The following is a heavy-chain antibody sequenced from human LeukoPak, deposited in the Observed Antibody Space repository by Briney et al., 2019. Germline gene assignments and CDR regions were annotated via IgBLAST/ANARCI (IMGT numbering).Heavy chain of an antibody. Sequence: GGSLRLSWAASGFTFSSYAMNWVRQGPGKGLEWVSAISGSGSSTDYADSVKGRFTISRDNSKKTLYLQMNSLRAEDTAVYYCAKRLGAAGPYFDYWGQGTLVTVSS. CDR2: ISGSGSST. D-gene: IGHD6-13*01. CDR1: GFTFSSYA. CDR3: AKRLGAAGPYFDY. J-gene: IGHJ4*02. V-gene: IGHV3-23*01.